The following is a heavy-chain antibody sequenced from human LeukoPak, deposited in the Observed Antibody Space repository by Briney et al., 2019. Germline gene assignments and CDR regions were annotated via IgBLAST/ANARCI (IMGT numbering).Heavy chain of an antibody. CDR3: YTFDY. CDR2: INILSNYI. J-gene: IGHJ4*02. Sequence: GGSLRLSCAASGFTFSSYSMNWVRQAPGKGLEWVSSINILSNYIYYADSVKGRFTISRDNAKNSLYLQMNSLRAEDTAVYYCYTFDYWGQGTLVTVSS. V-gene: IGHV3-21*01. CDR1: GFTFSSYS.